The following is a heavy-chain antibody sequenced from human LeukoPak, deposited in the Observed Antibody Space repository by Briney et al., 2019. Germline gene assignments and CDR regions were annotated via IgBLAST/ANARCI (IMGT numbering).Heavy chain of an antibody. Sequence: GGSLRLSCAASGFTFSYYWMYWVRQAPGKGLERVASIKLDGSEQYYLGSVKGRFTISRDNARNSLYLQMNSLRAEDTAMYYCARDSPRGWSMDVWGKGTTVTVSS. CDR3: ARDSPRGWSMDV. V-gene: IGHV3-7*01. D-gene: IGHD3-10*01. J-gene: IGHJ6*03. CDR2: IKLDGSEQ. CDR1: GFTFSYYW.